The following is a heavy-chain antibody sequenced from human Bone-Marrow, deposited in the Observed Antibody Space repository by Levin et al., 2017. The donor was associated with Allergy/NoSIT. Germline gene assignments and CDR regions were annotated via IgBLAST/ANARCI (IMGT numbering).Heavy chain of an antibody. CDR3: ARDLGDYYFDS. J-gene: IGHJ4*02. CDR2: IFDLGST. Sequence: SETLSLTCSVSGGSIGSSSYYWGWIRQPPGKGLEWIGSIFDLGSTYYGPSLKSRVTISMDMSKNQFSLKLSSVTAADTAIYYCARDLGDYYFDSWGQGTLVTVSS. V-gene: IGHV4-39*07. D-gene: IGHD3-16*01. CDR1: GGSIGSSSYY.